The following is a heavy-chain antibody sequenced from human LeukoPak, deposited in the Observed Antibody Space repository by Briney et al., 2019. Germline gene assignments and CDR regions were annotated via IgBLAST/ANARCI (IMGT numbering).Heavy chain of an antibody. CDR1: GGSISSGGYY. Sequence: SETLSLTCTVSGGSISSGGYYWSWLRQHPGKGLEWIGYIYYSGSTYYNPSLKSRVTISVDTSKNQFSLKLSSVTAADTAVYYCARHGDQLPNFDYWGQGTLVTVSS. CDR3: ARHGDQLPNFDY. D-gene: IGHD2-2*01. CDR2: IYYSGST. V-gene: IGHV4-31*03. J-gene: IGHJ4*02.